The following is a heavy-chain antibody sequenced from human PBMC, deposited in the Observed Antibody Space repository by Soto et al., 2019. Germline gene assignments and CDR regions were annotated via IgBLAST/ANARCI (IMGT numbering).Heavy chain of an antibody. J-gene: IGHJ4*02. CDR3: ARGGQWDFLSDY. CDR1: GYTFTRYY. D-gene: IGHD1-26*01. CDR2: VSAYNGNT. V-gene: IGHV1-18*01. Sequence: QVQLVQSGAEVKKPGASVKASCMASGYTFTRYYINWVRQAPGQGLEWMGWVSAYNGNTHYEQKLQGSVTLTTDTSTSTAYMELRSLRSDDTAVYFCARGGQWDFLSDYWGQGTLVTVSS.